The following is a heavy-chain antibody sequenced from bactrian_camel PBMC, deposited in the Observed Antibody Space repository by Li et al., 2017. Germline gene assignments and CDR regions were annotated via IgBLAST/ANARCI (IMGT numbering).Heavy chain of an antibody. V-gene: IGHV3S1*01. J-gene: IGHJ6*01. CDR2: INAGGGTT. D-gene: IGHD5*01. Sequence: VLLVESGGGLVQPGGSLRLSCAASGFTFSTYWMYWVRQAPGKGLEWVVSINAGGGTTYVADVVKGRFSMSRDNAKKTVSLQMNNLKPEDTAVYYCASVETGWVLRGFSYWGQGTQVTVS. CDR3: ASVETGWVLRGFSY. CDR1: GFTFSTYW.